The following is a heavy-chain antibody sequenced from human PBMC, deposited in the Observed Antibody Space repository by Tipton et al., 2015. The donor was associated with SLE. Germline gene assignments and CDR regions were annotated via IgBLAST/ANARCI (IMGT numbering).Heavy chain of an antibody. V-gene: IGHV3-21*01. J-gene: IGHJ6*03. CDR2: ISISGAYI. D-gene: IGHD3-9*01. CDR1: EFRVSGYN. CDR3: ARIEVSLRLYYYYYMDV. Sequence: SLRLSCVASEFRVSGYNMDWVRQAPGKGLEWVAMISISGAYISYTDSVQGRFIISKDDAKNAVYLEMNSLRAEDTAVYYCARIEVSLRLYYYYYMDVWGKGTTVTVSS.